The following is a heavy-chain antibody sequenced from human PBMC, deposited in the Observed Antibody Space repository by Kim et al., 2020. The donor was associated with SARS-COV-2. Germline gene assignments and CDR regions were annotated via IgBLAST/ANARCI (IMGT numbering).Heavy chain of an antibody. Sequence: SETLSLTCTVSGASVSSGNYHWSWIRQPPGKGLDWIGHLYYSGSTDYNPSLKSRVNISLDTSKNQLSLKLSSVTAADTAVYYCARITYSYQYTNWFDPWGQGILVTVSS. CDR2: LYYSGST. J-gene: IGHJ5*02. CDR1: GASVSSGNYH. V-gene: IGHV4-61*01. CDR3: ARITYSYQYTNWFDP. D-gene: IGHD3-16*02.